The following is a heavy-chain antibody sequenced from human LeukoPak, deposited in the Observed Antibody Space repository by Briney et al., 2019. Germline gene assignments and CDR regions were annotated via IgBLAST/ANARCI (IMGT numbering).Heavy chain of an antibody. CDR2: IWYDGGKK. Sequence: GGVLRLSCVVSGFTFSDYGMYWVRQAPGKGLEWVALIWYDGGKKYYTDSVRGRFTISRDNSKNTLYLQMNSLRAEDTAVYYCVRYCNGGSCYRAAFDVWGPGTMVTVSS. CDR1: GFTFSDYG. V-gene: IGHV3-33*01. D-gene: IGHD2-15*01. J-gene: IGHJ3*01. CDR3: VRYCNGGSCYRAAFDV.